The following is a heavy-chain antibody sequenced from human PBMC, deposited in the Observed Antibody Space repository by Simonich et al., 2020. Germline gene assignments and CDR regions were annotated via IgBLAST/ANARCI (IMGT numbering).Heavy chain of an antibody. J-gene: IGHJ6*03. Sequence: QVQLVQSGAEVKKHGSSVKVSCKASGGTFSSYAISWVRQAPGQGLEWMGGMNPLLGIANYAKKFPGRVTINADKSTSTAYMELSSLRSEDTAVYYCARGGLADRRIVYYYYMDVWGKGTTVTVSS. V-gene: IGHV1-69*09. D-gene: IGHD2-15*01. CDR2: MNPLLGIA. CDR3: ARGGLADRRIVYYYYMDV. CDR1: GGTFSSYA.